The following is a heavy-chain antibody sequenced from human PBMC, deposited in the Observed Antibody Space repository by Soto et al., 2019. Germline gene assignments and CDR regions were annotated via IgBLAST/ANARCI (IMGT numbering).Heavy chain of an antibody. CDR3: ERGRSAKSWLRSLPGYYYYYGMDV. D-gene: IGHD5-12*01. CDR2: IYTSGST. CDR1: GGSISSYY. Sequence: KPSETLSLTCTVSGGSISSYYWSWIRQPAGKGLECIGRIYTSGSTNYNPSLKSRVTMSVDTSKNQFSLKLSSVTAADTAVYYCERGRSAKSWLRSLPGYYYYYGMDVWGQGTTVTVSS. V-gene: IGHV4-4*07. J-gene: IGHJ6*02.